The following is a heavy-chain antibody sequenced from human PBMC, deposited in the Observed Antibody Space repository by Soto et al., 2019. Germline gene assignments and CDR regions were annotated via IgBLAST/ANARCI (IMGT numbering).Heavy chain of an antibody. CDR2: INHSGST. V-gene: IGHV4-34*01. J-gene: IGHJ6*02. CDR3: ARGVAGDYYYYGMDV. Sequence: SETLSLTCAVYGGSFSGYYWSWIRQPPGKGLEWIGEINHSGSTNYNPSLKSRVTISVDTSKNQFSLKLSSVTAADTAVYYCARGVAGDYYYYGMDVWAQGTTVTVS. D-gene: IGHD6-19*01. CDR1: GGSFSGYY.